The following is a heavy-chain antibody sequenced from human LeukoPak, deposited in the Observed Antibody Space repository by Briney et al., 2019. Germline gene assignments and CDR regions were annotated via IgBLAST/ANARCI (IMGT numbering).Heavy chain of an antibody. CDR1: GYTFTSNY. V-gene: IGHV1-46*01. CDR3: ARNYYGSGSYSYYMDV. J-gene: IGHJ6*03. D-gene: IGHD3-10*01. CDR2: ISPSGGST. Sequence: ASVKVSCKAFGYTFTSNYMHWVRQAPGQGPEWMGVISPSGGSTTYAQKFQGRVTLTRDMSTSTVYMELSSLRSEDTAVYYCARNYYGSGSYSYYMDVWGQGTTVTVSS.